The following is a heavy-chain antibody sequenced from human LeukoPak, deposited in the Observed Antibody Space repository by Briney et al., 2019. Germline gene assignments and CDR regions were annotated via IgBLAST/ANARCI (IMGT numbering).Heavy chain of an antibody. Sequence: SETLSLTCAVSGYSISSGYYWGWIRQPPGKGLEWIGSIYHSGSTYYNPSLKSRVTISVGTSKSQFSLTLSSVTAADTAVYYCARAPAYCSGGSCYAFDYWGQGSLVTVSS. J-gene: IGHJ4*02. CDR3: ARAPAYCSGGSCYAFDY. V-gene: IGHV4-38-2*01. CDR1: GYSISSGYY. CDR2: IYHSGST. D-gene: IGHD2-15*01.